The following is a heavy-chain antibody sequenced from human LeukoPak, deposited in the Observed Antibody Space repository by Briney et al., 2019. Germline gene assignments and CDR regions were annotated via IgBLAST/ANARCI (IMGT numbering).Heavy chain of an antibody. V-gene: IGHV3-33*01. CDR3: TRYNNDHFDY. CDR2: IAYDGSRA. CDR1: GFTFGGYG. J-gene: IGHJ4*02. Sequence: GGSLRLSCAGSGFTFGGYGMHWFRQTPGKGLEWVAVIAYDGSRAFYADSVKGRFTISRGNSKNTVSVQMDDLRAEDTAVYYCTRYNNDHFDYWGQGTLVTVSS. D-gene: IGHD1-14*01.